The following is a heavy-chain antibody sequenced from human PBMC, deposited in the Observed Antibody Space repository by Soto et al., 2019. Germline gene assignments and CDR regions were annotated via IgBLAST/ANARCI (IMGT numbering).Heavy chain of an antibody. CDR3: ARGVSEAYRPIDY. CDR1: GYTFTTYG. V-gene: IGHV1-18*04. J-gene: IGHJ4*02. Sequence: GPEVKKPGASVKVSCEASGYTFTTYGITWVRQAPGQGLEWMGWISAYNGNTLYAQRLRGSVTMTTETSTSTAHMELRSLRSDDTAVYYCARGVSEAYRPIDYWGQGTLLTVSS. CDR2: ISAYNGNT.